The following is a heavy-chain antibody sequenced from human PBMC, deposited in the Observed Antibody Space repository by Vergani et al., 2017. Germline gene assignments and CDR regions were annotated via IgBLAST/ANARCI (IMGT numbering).Heavy chain of an antibody. CDR2: ISGDGGST. CDR3: ATSGYESIDY. Sequence: VQLVESGGGVVQPGGSLRLSCAASGFTFDDYAMHWVRQAPGKGLEWVSLISGDGGSTYYADSVKGRFTISRDNSKNSLYLQMNSLRTEDTALYYCATSGYESIDYWGQGTLVTVSS. V-gene: IGHV3-43*02. J-gene: IGHJ4*02. CDR1: GFTFDDYA. D-gene: IGHD5-12*01.